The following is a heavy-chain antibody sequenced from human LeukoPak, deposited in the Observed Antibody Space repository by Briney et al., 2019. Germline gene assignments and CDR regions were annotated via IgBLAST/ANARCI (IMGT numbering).Heavy chain of an antibody. J-gene: IGHJ4*02. CDR1: GASISSGNSY. CDR2: IYTSGRT. D-gene: IGHD6-19*01. CDR3: VRGHNSGWSDFDY. Sequence: TLSLTCTVSGASISSGNSYWSWIRQPAGKGLEWIGRIYTSGRTNLNPALKSRVTLSLDTSKNQFSLNLTSVAAAHTAVYYCVRGHNSGWSDFDYWGLGTLVTVSS. V-gene: IGHV4-61*02.